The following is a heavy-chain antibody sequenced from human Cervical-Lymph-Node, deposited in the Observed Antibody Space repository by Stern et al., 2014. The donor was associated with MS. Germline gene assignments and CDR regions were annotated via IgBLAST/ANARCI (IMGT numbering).Heavy chain of an antibody. CDR1: GYTLSALS. J-gene: IGHJ4*02. CDR3: VRARDIASAGDS. D-gene: IGHD6-13*01. V-gene: IGHV1-24*01. Sequence: QVQLVQSGAEVKKPGASVKVSCKVSGYTLSALSMHWVRQAPGKGLEWMGSFDPEDGQTIYAQKFQGRVTMTKDTSSHSAYMELRSLRSEDTAIYYCVRARDIASAGDSWGQGTLVTVSS. CDR2: FDPEDGQT.